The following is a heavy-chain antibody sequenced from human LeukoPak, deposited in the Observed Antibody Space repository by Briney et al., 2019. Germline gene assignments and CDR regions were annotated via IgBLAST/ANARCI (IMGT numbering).Heavy chain of an antibody. J-gene: IGHJ6*03. CDR2: ISYDGSIK. CDR1: GFTFSSYA. V-gene: IGHV3-30*04. Sequence: GRSLRLSCAASGFTFSSYAMHWVRQAPGKGLEWVAAISYDGSIKNYADSLKGRFTISRDNAENSLYLQMNSLRAEDTAVYYCAREHYFYYMDGWGKGTTVTVSS. CDR3: AREHYFYYMDG.